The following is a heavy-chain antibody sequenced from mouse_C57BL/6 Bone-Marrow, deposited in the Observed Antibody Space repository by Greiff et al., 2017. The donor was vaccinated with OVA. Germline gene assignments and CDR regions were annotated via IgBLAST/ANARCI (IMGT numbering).Heavy chain of an antibody. CDR2: IYPRSGNT. CDR1: GYTFTSYG. D-gene: IGHD2-1*01. J-gene: IGHJ2*01. CDR3: ATKRERGNYYYFDY. Sequence: QVQLQQSGAELARPGASVKLSCKASGYTFTSYGISWVKQRTGQGLEWIGEIYPRSGNTYYNEKFKGKATLTADKSSSTAYMELRSLTSEDSAVYVCATKRERGNYYYFDYWGQGTTLTVSS. V-gene: IGHV1-81*01.